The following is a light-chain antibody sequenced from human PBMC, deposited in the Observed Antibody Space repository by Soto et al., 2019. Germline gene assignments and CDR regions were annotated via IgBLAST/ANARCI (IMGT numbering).Light chain of an antibody. Sequence: QSVLTQPPSVSGAPGQKVTISCTGRRSNIGAGYDVHWYQQLPGAAPRLLIYINSIRPSGVPVRFSGSKSGTSASLAITGLQAEDEDDYSCQSYDSSLSGYVFGTGTKLTVL. CDR2: INS. J-gene: IGLJ1*01. CDR3: QSYDSSLSGYV. CDR1: RSNIGAGYD. V-gene: IGLV1-40*01.